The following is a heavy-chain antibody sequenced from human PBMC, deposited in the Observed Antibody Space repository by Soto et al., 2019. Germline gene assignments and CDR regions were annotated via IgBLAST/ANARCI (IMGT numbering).Heavy chain of an antibody. J-gene: IGHJ4*02. CDR2: VSKSDYT. CDR3: AREDSIIIPAVSDF. V-gene: IGHV3-21*01. D-gene: IGHD3-22*01. Sequence: GSLRLSCSVSGFTFNNYGINWVRQAPGRGLEWVSSVSKSDYTYYSDSVKGRFTISRDNAKNSVSLQMNSLRVEDTAVYYCAREDSIIIPAVSDFWGQGTLVTVSS. CDR1: GFTFNNYG.